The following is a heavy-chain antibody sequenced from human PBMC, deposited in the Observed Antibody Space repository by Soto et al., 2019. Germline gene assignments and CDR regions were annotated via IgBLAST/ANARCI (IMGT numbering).Heavy chain of an antibody. J-gene: IGHJ4*02. CDR2: IYYGGIT. V-gene: IGHV4-39*01. CDR1: GGSMSSSSYY. CDR3: ARTRLGYDDHGSSIR. D-gene: IGHD3-10*01. Sequence: PSETLSLTCAVSGGSMSSSSYYWGWIRRPPGKGLEWVGSIYYGGITYYNPSLKSRITMSVDVSKKQLSLKLSSVSAADTAVYYCARTRLGYDDHGSSIRWGQGTQVTVSS.